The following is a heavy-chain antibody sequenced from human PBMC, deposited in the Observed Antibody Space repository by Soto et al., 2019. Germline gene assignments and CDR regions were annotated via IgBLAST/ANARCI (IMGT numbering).Heavy chain of an antibody. Sequence: SETLSLTCAVYGGSFSGYYWTWIRQPPGTGLEWIGEINHSGSTNYNPSLKSRVTISVDTSKNQFSLKLSSVTAADTAVYYCARDQEPYCGGDCSLGFDPWGQGTLVT. CDR1: GGSFSGYY. CDR2: INHSGST. V-gene: IGHV4-34*01. J-gene: IGHJ5*02. CDR3: ARDQEPYCGGDCSLGFDP. D-gene: IGHD2-21*02.